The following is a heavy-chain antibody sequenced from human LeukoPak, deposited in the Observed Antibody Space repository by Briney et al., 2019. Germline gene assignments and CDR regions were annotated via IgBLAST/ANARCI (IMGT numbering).Heavy chain of an antibody. CDR2: ISYDGSNK. D-gene: IGHD3-22*01. CDR3: AKDDDSSGYYGY. V-gene: IGHV3-30*18. CDR1: GFTFSSYG. Sequence: GGSLRLSCAASGFTFSSYGMHWVRQAPGKGLEWVAVISYDGSNKYYADSVKGRFTIFRDNSKNTLYLQMNSLRAEDTAVYYCAKDDDSSGYYGYWGQGTLVTVSS. J-gene: IGHJ4*02.